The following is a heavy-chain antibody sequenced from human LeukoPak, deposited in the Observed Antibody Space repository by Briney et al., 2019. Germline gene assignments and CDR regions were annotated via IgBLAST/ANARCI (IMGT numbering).Heavy chain of an antibody. D-gene: IGHD3-22*01. CDR2: IYSGGST. CDR1: GFTVSSNY. V-gene: IGHV3-53*01. CDR3: ARVSYYDSSGYYFLSYVDY. Sequence: GGSLRLSSAASGFTVSSNYMSWVRQAPGKGLEWGSVIYSGGSTYYADSVRGRFTISRDNSKNTLYLQMNSLAAEDTAVYYCARVSYYDSSGYYFLSYVDYWGQGTLVTVSS. J-gene: IGHJ4*02.